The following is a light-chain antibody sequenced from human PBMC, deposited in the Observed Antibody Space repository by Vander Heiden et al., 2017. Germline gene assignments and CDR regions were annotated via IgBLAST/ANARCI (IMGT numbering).Light chain of an antibody. CDR1: QSIDTY. CDR2: AAS. J-gene: IGKJ2*01. Sequence: DIQMTQSPSSLSVSVGDRVTITCRASQSIDTYLNWYEQKPGKAPKLLIYAASSLQSGVPSRFSGGGSGTDFTLTISSLKPDDFATYYCQQSYGSPRTFGQGTKLEI. V-gene: IGKV1-39*01. CDR3: QQSYGSPRT.